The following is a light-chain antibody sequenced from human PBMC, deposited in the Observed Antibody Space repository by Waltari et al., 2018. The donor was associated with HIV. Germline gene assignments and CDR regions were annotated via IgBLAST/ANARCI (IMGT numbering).Light chain of an antibody. CDR2: DVS. Sequence: QSALTQPRSVSGSPGQSVTISCTGTSSYVGGYNYVSWYQQHPGKAPKLVIYDVSKRPSGVPDRFSGSKSANTASLTISGLQAEDEADYYCCSYAGSYTYVFGTGTKVTVL. J-gene: IGLJ1*01. V-gene: IGLV2-11*01. CDR3: CSYAGSYTYV. CDR1: SSYVGGYNY.